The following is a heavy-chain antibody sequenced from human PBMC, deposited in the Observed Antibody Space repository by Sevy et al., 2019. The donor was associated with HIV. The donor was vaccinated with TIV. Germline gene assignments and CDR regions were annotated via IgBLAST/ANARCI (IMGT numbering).Heavy chain of an antibody. CDR1: AFTFKSYA. D-gene: IGHD3-16*02. V-gene: IGHV3-23*01. CDR2: ISGSGGDT. CDR3: AKDQGDYILGTYRH. Sequence: GGSLRLSCAASAFTFKSYAMTWVRQAPGKGLEWISSISGSGGDTKYADSVKGRFTISRDNSKNTLYLQMNSLRAEDTAVYYCAKDQGDYILGTYRHWGQGTLVTVSS. J-gene: IGHJ4*02.